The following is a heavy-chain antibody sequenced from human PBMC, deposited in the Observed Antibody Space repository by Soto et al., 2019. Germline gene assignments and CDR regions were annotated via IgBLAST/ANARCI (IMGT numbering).Heavy chain of an antibody. Sequence: GGSLRLSCAASGFTFSSYAMSWVRQAPGKGLEWVSAISGSVGSTYYADSVKGRFTISRDNSKNTLYLQMNSLRAEDRAVYYCAKREGYSGYGFDYWGQGTLVTVSS. D-gene: IGHD5-12*01. CDR1: GFTFSSYA. V-gene: IGHV3-23*01. CDR3: AKREGYSGYGFDY. J-gene: IGHJ4*02. CDR2: ISGSVGST.